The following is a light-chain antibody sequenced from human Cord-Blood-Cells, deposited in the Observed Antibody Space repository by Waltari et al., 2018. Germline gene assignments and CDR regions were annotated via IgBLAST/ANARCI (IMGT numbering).Light chain of an antibody. CDR1: SSDVGGYNY. Sequence: QSALTQPASVSGSPGQSITISCTGTSSDVGGYNYVSWYQQHPGKAPKLMIYEVSKRPSGVSKRFAGSKSGNTASLTISGLQAEDEADYYCSSYTSSSTLVFGTGTKVTVL. J-gene: IGLJ1*01. CDR2: EVS. V-gene: IGLV2-14*01. CDR3: SSYTSSSTLV.